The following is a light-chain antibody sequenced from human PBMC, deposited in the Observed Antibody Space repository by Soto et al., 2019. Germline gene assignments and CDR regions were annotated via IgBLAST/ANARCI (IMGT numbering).Light chain of an antibody. J-gene: IGKJ1*01. V-gene: IGKV1-5*03. Sequence: DIQMTQSPSSLSASVGDRVTITCRTSQPISNYLNWYQQKPGKAPSLLISKASSLESGVPSRFSGSGFGTEFTLTISSLQPDDFATYYCQQYNSYRAFGQGTKVDI. CDR2: KAS. CDR3: QQYNSYRA. CDR1: QPISNY.